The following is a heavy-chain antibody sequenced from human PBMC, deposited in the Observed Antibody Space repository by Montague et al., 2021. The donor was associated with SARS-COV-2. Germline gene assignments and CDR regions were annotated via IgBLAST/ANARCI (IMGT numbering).Heavy chain of an antibody. CDR2: IYHYGSA. J-gene: IGHJ4*02. CDR3: ARHANWDWYYFDY. V-gene: IGHV4-59*08. D-gene: IGHD7-27*01. Sequence: SETLSLTCSLSGGSISSSYWSWIRQPPGKGLEWIGYIYHYGSAKYNPSLKSRVTISVDTSKNQFSLKLSSVTAVDTAVYYCARHANWDWYYFDYWGQGTLVTVSS. CDR1: GGSISSSY.